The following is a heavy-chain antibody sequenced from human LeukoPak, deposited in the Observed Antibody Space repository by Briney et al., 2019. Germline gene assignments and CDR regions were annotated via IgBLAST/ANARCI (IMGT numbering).Heavy chain of an antibody. CDR2: IYTSGST. CDR1: GGSISSYY. Sequence: KASETLSLTCTVSGGSISSYYWSWIRQPAGKGLEWIGRIYTSGSTNYNPSLKSRVTMSVDTSKNQFSLKLSSVTAADTAVYYCARDADYDFWSGYYLWGQGTLVTVSS. D-gene: IGHD3-3*01. V-gene: IGHV4-4*07. CDR3: ARDADYDFWSGYYL. J-gene: IGHJ4*02.